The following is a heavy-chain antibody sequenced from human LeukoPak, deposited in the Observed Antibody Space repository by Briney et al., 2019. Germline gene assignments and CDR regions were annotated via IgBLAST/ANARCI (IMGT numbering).Heavy chain of an antibody. CDR3: ARDRSSGPRMFDP. J-gene: IGHJ5*02. Sequence: SETLSLTCTVSGGSISSYYWSWIRQPPGKGLEWIGYIYYSGSTNYNPSLKSRVTMSVDTSKNQFSLKLSSVTAADTAVYYCARDRSSGPRMFDPWGQRTLVTVSS. D-gene: IGHD6-19*01. CDR2: IYYSGST. V-gene: IGHV4-59*12. CDR1: GGSISSYY.